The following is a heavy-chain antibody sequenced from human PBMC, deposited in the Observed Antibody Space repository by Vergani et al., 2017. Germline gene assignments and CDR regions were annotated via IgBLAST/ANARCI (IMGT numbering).Heavy chain of an antibody. Sequence: EVQLVESGGGVVRPGGSLRLSCTASGFTFQAFAFHWVRQVSGRGLEWVAVIDRNYGVKNGNSFEGRFSISRDNAKKAVFLQMNNLRHEDTALYFCGKDNDYDADGPFDLWGRGTLVTVSS. D-gene: IGHD3-16*01. J-gene: IGHJ2*01. CDR1: GFTFQAFA. CDR3: GKDNDYDADGPFDL. CDR2: IDRNYGVK. V-gene: IGHV3-20*04.